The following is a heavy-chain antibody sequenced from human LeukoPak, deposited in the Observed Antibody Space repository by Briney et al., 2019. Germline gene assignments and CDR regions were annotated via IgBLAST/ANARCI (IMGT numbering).Heavy chain of an antibody. D-gene: IGHD3-9*01. Sequence: GGSLRLSCAASGFTFINSAMNWVRQVPGKGLEWVSSIDYDSSHIYYAASVRGRFTISRDNARNSVYLQMNSLRVEDTAVYYCARDPLRYLRVGHYDYWGQGTLAAVSS. CDR1: GFTFINSA. V-gene: IGHV3-21*01. CDR2: IDYDSSHI. CDR3: ARDPLRYLRVGHYDY. J-gene: IGHJ4*02.